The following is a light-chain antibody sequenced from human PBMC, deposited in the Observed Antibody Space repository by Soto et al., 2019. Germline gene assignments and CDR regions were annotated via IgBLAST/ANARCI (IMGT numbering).Light chain of an antibody. CDR3: QSFDLSLSAVL. CDR1: SSNIGAGYD. Sequence: QSVVTQPPSVSGAPGQTVTISCTGSSSNIGAGYDVHWYQQFPGTAPKLLISGSNNRPSGVPDRFSGSKSGTSASLAITGLQPEDEANYYCQSFDLSLSAVLLGGGTKLTVL. CDR2: GSN. V-gene: IGLV1-40*01. J-gene: IGLJ2*01.